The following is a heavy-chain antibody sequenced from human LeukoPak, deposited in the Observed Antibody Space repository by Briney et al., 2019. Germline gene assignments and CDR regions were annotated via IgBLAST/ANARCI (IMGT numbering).Heavy chain of an antibody. CDR2: ISPYSGNT. V-gene: IGHV1-18*01. J-gene: IGHJ6*03. D-gene: IGHD2/OR15-2a*01. Sequence: SSVKVSCKASGYTFTNHGLNWVRLAPGQGLEWVAWISPYSGNTNYAQKFQGRVTVTTDTSTSTAYMELRSLRSDDAAVYYCARVNSITLPNMDVWGKGTTVSVS. CDR3: ARVNSITLPNMDV. CDR1: GYTFTNHG.